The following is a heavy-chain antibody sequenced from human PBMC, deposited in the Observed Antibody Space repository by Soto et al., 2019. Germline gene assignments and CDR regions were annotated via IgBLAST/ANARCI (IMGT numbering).Heavy chain of an antibody. D-gene: IGHD1-7*01. V-gene: IGHV1-69*06. J-gene: IGHJ6*02. Sequence: SVKVSCKASGGTFSSYAISWVRQAPGQGLEWMGGIIPIFGTANYAQKFQGRVTITADKSTSTAYMELSSLRSEDTAVYYCARGRGTGTTSAYYYYGMDVWGQGTTVTVSS. CDR2: IIPIFGTA. CDR1: GGTFSSYA. CDR3: ARGRGTGTTSAYYYYGMDV.